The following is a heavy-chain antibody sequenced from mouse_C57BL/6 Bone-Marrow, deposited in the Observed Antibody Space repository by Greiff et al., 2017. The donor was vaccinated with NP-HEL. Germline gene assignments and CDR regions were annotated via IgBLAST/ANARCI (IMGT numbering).Heavy chain of an antibody. CDR2: ISDGGSYT. J-gene: IGHJ3*01. CDR3: ARDRGYYDYPAWLAY. Sequence: EVKLVESGGGLVKPGGSLKLSCAASGFTFSSYAMSWVRQTPEKRLEWVATISDGGSYTYYPDNVKGRFTISRDNAKNNLYLQMSHLKSEDTAMYYCARDRGYYDYPAWLAYWGQGTLVTVSA. CDR1: GFTFSSYA. V-gene: IGHV5-4*01. D-gene: IGHD2-4*01.